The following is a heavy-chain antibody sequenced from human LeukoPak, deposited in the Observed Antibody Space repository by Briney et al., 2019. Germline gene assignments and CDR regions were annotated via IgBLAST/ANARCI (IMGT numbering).Heavy chain of an antibody. D-gene: IGHD6-19*01. V-gene: IGHV4-34*01. CDR2: INHSGST. J-gene: IGHJ4*02. Sequence: SETLSLTCAVYGGSFSGYYWSWIRQPPGKGLEWIGEINHSGSTNYNPSLKSRVTISVDTSKNQFSLKLSSVTAADTAVYYCARGIAVAGTGLDYWGQGTLSPSPQ. CDR3: ARGIAVAGTGLDY. CDR1: GGSFSGYY.